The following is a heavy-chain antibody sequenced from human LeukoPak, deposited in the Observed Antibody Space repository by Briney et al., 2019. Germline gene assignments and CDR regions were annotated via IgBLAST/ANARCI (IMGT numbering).Heavy chain of an antibody. CDR1: GFTFTSSA. J-gene: IGHJ4*02. Sequence: SVKVSCKASGFTFTSSAMQWVRQARGQRLEWIGWIVVGSGNTNYAQEFQERVTITRDMSTSTAYMELSSLRSEDTAVYYCAAFPGHSGKTTFDYWGQGTLVTVSS. V-gene: IGHV1-58*02. D-gene: IGHD4-11*01. CDR3: AAFPGHSGKTTFDY. CDR2: IVVGSGNT.